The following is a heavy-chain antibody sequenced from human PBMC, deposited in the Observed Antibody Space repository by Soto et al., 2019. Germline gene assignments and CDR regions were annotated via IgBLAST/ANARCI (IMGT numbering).Heavy chain of an antibody. J-gene: IGHJ4*02. CDR3: AKMEGMDPWAYSFDY. Sequence: GGSLRLSCAASGFTFSSYGMHWVRQAPGKGLEWVSGISYDGNSPHYADSVKGRVTISRDNSKNTLYLQMNSLRAEDTAVYYCAKMEGMDPWAYSFDYWGQGTLVTVSS. V-gene: IGHV3-30*18. CDR1: GFTFSSYG. D-gene: IGHD2-2*03. CDR2: ISYDGNSP.